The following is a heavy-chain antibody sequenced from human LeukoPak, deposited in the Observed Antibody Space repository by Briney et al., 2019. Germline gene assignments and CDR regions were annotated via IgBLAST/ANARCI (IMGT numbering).Heavy chain of an antibody. CDR1: GFTFSSYA. Sequence: PGGSLRLSCAASGFTFSSYAMSWVRQAPGEGLEWVSGISGSGGSIYYADSVKGRFPISRDNSKKTLYLQMNSLRAEDTAVYYCAKDSKIVGTTFRSYHYMDVWGKGTTVTVSS. J-gene: IGHJ6*03. V-gene: IGHV3-23*01. CDR2: ISGSGGSI. D-gene: IGHD1-26*01. CDR3: AKDSKIVGTTFRSYHYMDV.